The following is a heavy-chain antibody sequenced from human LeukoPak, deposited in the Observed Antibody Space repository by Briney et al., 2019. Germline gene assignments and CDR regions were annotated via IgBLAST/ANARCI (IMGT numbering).Heavy chain of an antibody. J-gene: IGHJ5*02. CDR2: IYPGDSDT. Sequence: GESLKISRKASGYTLTAYWIGGVRQMPGRGLEWMAIIYPGDSDTRYSPSFEGQVTISADKSINTAYLQWSSLKASDTAMYYCARGHPTKYYDILTGTNGFDPWGQGTLVTVSS. V-gene: IGHV5-51*01. CDR3: ARGHPTKYYDILTGTNGFDP. CDR1: GYTLTAYW. D-gene: IGHD3-9*01.